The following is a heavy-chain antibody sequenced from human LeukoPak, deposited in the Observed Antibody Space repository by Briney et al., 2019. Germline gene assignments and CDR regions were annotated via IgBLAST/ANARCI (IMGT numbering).Heavy chain of an antibody. CDR2: INPNSGGT. V-gene: IGHV1-2*02. Sequence: ASVKVSCKASGYTFTGYYMHWVRQAPGQGLEWMGWINPNSGGTNNAQKFQGRVTMTRDTSISTAYMELSRLRSDDTAVYYCARDGTGATPFDYWGQGTLVTVSS. CDR3: ARDGTGATPFDY. D-gene: IGHD1-26*01. J-gene: IGHJ4*02. CDR1: GYTFTGYY.